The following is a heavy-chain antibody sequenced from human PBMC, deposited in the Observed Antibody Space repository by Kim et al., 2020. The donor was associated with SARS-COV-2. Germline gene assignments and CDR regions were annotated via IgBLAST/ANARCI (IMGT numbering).Heavy chain of an antibody. CDR3: AKVRLRFLEWLLYFDY. Sequence: GGSLRLSCAASGFTFSSYAMSWVRQAPGKGLEWVSAISGSGGSTYYADSVKGRFTISRDNSKNTLYLQMNSLRAEDTAVYYCAKVRLRFLEWLLYFDYWGQGTLVTVSS. D-gene: IGHD3-3*01. J-gene: IGHJ4*02. V-gene: IGHV3-23*01. CDR1: GFTFSSYA. CDR2: ISGSGGST.